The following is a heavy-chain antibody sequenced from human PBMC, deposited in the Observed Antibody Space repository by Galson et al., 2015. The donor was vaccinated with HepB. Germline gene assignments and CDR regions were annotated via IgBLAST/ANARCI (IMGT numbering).Heavy chain of an antibody. CDR2: INMDGTST. D-gene: IGHD1-26*01. CDR3: ARADGTGYYGLIDY. J-gene: IGHJ4*02. V-gene: IGHV3-74*01. CDR1: GFSLSRHW. Sequence: SLRLSCAASGFSLSRHWMHWVRQGPGKGLVWVSRINMDGTSTSYAESVKGRFTISKDNAKNTLYLQMNSLRLEDTAVYYCARADGTGYYGLIDYWGLGTLVTVSS.